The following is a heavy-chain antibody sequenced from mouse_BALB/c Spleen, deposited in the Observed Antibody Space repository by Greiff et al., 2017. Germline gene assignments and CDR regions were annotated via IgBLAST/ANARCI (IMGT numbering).Heavy chain of an antibody. J-gene: IGHJ4*01. D-gene: IGHD2-14*01. V-gene: IGHV14-3*02. CDR1: GFNIKDTY. CDR3: ARDRPLSYAMDY. Sequence: EVQLQQSGAELVKPGASVKLSCTASGFNIKDTYMHWVKQRPEQGLEWIGRIDPANGNTKYDPKFQGKATITADTSSNTAYLQLSSLTSEDTAVYYCARDRPLSYAMDYWGQGTSVTVSS. CDR2: IDPANGNT.